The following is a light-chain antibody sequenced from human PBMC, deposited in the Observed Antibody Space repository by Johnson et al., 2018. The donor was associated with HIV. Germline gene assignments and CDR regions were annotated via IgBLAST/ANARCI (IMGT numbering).Light chain of an antibody. J-gene: IGLJ1*01. Sequence: QPVLTQPPSVSAAPGQKVTISCSGSSSNIGNNYVSWYQQLPGTAPKLLIYDNNKRPSGIPDRFSGSKSGTSATLGITGLQTGDEADYYCGTWDSSLSAYVFGPGTKVTV. V-gene: IGLV1-51*01. CDR3: GTWDSSLSAYV. CDR2: DNN. CDR1: SSNIGNNY.